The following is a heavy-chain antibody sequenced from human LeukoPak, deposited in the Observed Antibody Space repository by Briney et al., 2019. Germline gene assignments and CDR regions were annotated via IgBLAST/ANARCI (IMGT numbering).Heavy chain of an antibody. CDR1: GGSFSCYY. CDR2: INHSGST. D-gene: IGHD5-18*01. CDR3: ARGRIQLWLRYFDY. Sequence: SEPLSLTFAVYGGSFSCYYWRWGRQPPGKGVGWIGEINHSGSTNYNPSLKSRVTVSVDTSKNQFSLKLSSVTAADTAVYYCARGRIQLWLRYFDYWGQGTLVTVSS. V-gene: IGHV4-34*01. J-gene: IGHJ4*02.